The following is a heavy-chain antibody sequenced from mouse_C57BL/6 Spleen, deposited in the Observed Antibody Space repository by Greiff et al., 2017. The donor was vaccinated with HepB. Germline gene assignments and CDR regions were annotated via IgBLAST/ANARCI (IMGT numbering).Heavy chain of an antibody. CDR1: GFTFSNYW. D-gene: IGHD2-4*01. Sequence: EVKVEESGGGLVQPGGSMKLSCVASGFTFSNYWMNWVRQSPEKGLEWVAQIRLKSDNYATHYAESVKGRFTISRDDSKSSVYLQMNNLRAEDTGIYYCTVYYDYDLDYWGQGTTLTVSS. CDR2: IRLKSDNYAT. CDR3: TVYYDYDLDY. J-gene: IGHJ2*01. V-gene: IGHV6-3*01.